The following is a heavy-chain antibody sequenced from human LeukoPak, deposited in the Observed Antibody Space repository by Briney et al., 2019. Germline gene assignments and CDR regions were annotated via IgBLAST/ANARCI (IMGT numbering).Heavy chain of an antibody. J-gene: IGHJ4*02. V-gene: IGHV3-30*02. CDR1: GFTVSSNY. CDR2: IRYDGSNK. CDR3: ARTMQWLVQGVIDY. Sequence: PGGSLRLSCAASGFTVSSNYMSWVRQAPGKGLEWVAFIRYDGSNKYYADSVKGRFTISRDNSKNTLYLQMNSLRAEDTAVYYCARTMQWLVQGVIDYWGQGTLVTVSS. D-gene: IGHD6-19*01.